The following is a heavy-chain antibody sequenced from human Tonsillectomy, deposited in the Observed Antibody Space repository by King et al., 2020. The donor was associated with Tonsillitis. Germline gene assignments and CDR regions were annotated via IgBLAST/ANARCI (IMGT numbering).Heavy chain of an antibody. V-gene: IGHV1-8*01. CDR2: MNPNSGDT. D-gene: IGHD1-7*01. CDR3: ARGPRTRRVLDV. J-gene: IGHJ6*02. CDR1: GYTFTSYD. Sequence: VQLVQSGAEVKKPGASVKVSCKASGYTFTSYDINWVRQATGQGLEWMGWMNPNSGDTSYAQKFQGRVTMTRNTSISTAYMELSSLRSEDTAVYYCARGPRTRRVLDVWGQGTTVTVSS.